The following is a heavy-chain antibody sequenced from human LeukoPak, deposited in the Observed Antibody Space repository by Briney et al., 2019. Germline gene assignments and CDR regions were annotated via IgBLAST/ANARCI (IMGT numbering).Heavy chain of an antibody. D-gene: IGHD3-10*01. V-gene: IGHV3-74*01. Sequence: PGGPLRLSCAASGFTFSSYWMHWVRQAPGKGLVWVSRINSDGSSTSYADSVKGRFTISRDNAKNTLYLQMNSLRVEDTAVYFCAKVAKYYYGPETFYFFEQWGQGTPVTASS. J-gene: IGHJ4*02. CDR3: AKVAKYYYGPETFYFFEQ. CDR1: GFTFSSYW. CDR2: INSDGSST.